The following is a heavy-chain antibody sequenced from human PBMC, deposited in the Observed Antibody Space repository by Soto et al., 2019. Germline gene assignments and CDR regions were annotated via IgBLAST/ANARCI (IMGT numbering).Heavy chain of an antibody. CDR2: ISGSGDST. CDR1: GLTFSSYA. Sequence: GGSLRLSCVASGLTFSSYAMSWVRQAPGKGLEWVSAISGSGDSTYYADSVKGRFTISRDNSKNMVYLEMDGLRPEDTAVYYCAKVKSRAMIVVVTDAFDIWGQGTMVTVSS. V-gene: IGHV3-23*01. CDR3: AKVKSRAMIVVVTDAFDI. D-gene: IGHD3-22*01. J-gene: IGHJ3*02.